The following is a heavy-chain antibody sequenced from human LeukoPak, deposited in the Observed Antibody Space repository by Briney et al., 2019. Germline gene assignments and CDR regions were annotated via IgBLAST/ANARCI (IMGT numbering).Heavy chain of an antibody. CDR2: IRGSGGGT. D-gene: IGHD6-19*01. J-gene: IGHJ4*02. CDR3: AKAGIGVVGYFDY. V-gene: IGHV3-23*01. Sequence: GGSLRLSCAASGFTFNSYAMSWVRQAPGKGLEWVSAIRGSGGGTYYADSVKGRFTISRDNSKNTPYLQMNSLRDEDTALYYCAKAGIGVVGYFDYWGQGTLVTVSS. CDR1: GFTFNSYA.